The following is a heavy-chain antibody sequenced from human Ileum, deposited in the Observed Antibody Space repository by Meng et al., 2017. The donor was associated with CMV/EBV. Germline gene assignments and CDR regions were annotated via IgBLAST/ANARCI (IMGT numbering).Heavy chain of an antibody. CDR1: GGYISSGDNY. CDR2: ISYTGNT. Sequence: CTVSGGYISSGDNYWTWIRQPPGKGLEWIGYISYTGNTYYSPSLKSRVTISADMSKNQFSLKLNSVTAADTAVYYCARDPGSHWFDPWGQGTLVTVSS. D-gene: IGHD7-27*01. J-gene: IGHJ5*02. CDR3: ARDPGSHWFDP. V-gene: IGHV4-30-4*08.